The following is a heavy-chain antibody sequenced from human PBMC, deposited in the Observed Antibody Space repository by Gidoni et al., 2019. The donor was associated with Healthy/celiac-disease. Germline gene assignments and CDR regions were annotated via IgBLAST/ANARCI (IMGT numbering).Heavy chain of an antibody. D-gene: IGHD2-15*01. Sequence: VELVASWGGFVQPGGSLGLSCAAPCFTFRSHCLHWVRQAPGKGLEWVSYISSSSSTIYYADAVKGRFTISRDNAKNSLYLQMNSLRDEDTAVYYCARALNYEWWLPQDYYGMDVWGQGTTVTVSS. V-gene: IGHV3-48*02. J-gene: IGHJ6*02. CDR3: ARALNYEWWLPQDYYGMDV. CDR1: CFTFRSHC. CDR2: ISSSSSTI.